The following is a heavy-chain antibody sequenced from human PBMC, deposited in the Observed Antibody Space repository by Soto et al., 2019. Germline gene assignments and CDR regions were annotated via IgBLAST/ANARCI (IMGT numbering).Heavy chain of an antibody. Sequence: QVQLVESGGGVVQPGRSLRLSCAASGFTFSSYGMHWVRQAPGKGLEWVAVISYDGSNKYYADSVKGRFTISRDNSKNTLYLQMNSLRAEDTAVYYCAKEPNSSGWFFFDYWGQGTLVTVSS. D-gene: IGHD6-19*01. CDR3: AKEPNSSGWFFFDY. CDR2: ISYDGSNK. V-gene: IGHV3-30*18. J-gene: IGHJ4*02. CDR1: GFTFSSYG.